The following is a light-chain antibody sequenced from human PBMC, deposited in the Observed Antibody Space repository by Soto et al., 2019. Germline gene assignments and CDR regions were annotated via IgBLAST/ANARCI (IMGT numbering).Light chain of an antibody. CDR2: DVN. J-gene: IGLJ3*02. CDR3: SSYTRSSTRV. V-gene: IGLV2-14*01. Sequence: QSVLTQPASVSGSPGQSITISCTGTSTDVGGYDYVSWFRQHPGKAPKLMIYDVNNRPSGVSNRFSGSKSGNTASLTISGLQAEDEGDYYCSSYTRSSTRVFGGGTKVTVL. CDR1: STDVGGYDY.